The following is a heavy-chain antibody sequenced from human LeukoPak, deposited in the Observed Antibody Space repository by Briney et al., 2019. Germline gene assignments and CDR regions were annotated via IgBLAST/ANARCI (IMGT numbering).Heavy chain of an antibody. J-gene: IGHJ4*02. Sequence: PGGSLRLSCAASGFTFSSYEMNWVRQAPGKGLEWVSYISSSGSTIYYADSVKGRFTISRDNAKNSLYLQMNSLRAEDTAVYYCARVRGYYDSRKVDYWGQGTLVTVSS. D-gene: IGHD3-22*01. CDR1: GFTFSSYE. CDR3: ARVRGYYDSRKVDY. CDR2: ISSSGSTI. V-gene: IGHV3-48*03.